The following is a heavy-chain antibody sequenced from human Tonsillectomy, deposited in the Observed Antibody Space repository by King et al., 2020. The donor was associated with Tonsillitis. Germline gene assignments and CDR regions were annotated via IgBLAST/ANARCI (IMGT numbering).Heavy chain of an antibody. CDR1: GGSFSGYY. CDR3: ARGVALYCSGRSCYNHIDY. CDR2: INHSGST. Sequence: VQLQQWGAGLLKPSETLSLTCAVYGGSFSGYYWSWIRKPPGKGLEWIGEINHSGSTNYNPSLKSRVTISVDTSKNQFSLKLSSVTAADTAVYYCARGVALYCSGRSCYNHIDYWGQGTLVTVSS. V-gene: IGHV4-34*01. D-gene: IGHD2-15*01. J-gene: IGHJ4*02.